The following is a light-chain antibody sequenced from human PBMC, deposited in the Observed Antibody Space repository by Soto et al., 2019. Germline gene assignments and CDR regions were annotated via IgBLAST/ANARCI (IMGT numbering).Light chain of an antibody. Sequence: QSALTQPPSVSGSPGQSVTISCTGTSSDIGDYNYVSWYQQLPGKAPKLMIYDVTKRPSGVPDRFSGSTSGNTASLTISGLQAEDEADYYCCSYAGTTHVFGTGTKVTVL. J-gene: IGLJ1*01. V-gene: IGLV2-11*01. CDR2: DVT. CDR3: CSYAGTTHV. CDR1: SSDIGDYNY.